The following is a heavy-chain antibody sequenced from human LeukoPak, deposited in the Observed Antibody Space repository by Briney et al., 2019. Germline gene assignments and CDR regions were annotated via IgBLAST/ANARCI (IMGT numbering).Heavy chain of an antibody. D-gene: IGHD5-24*01. J-gene: IGHJ6*02. Sequence: PGGSLRLSCAASGFAFSNCGMSWVRLPPGKGLWWVSVISGSGDNTYYANSVKGRFTVSRDNSQTTLYLQMNNVRSEDTALYFCTRGTYGNSIYYGMDVWGQGTTVTVSS. V-gene: IGHV3-23*01. CDR1: GFAFSNCG. CDR2: ISGSGDNT. CDR3: TRGTYGNSIYYGMDV.